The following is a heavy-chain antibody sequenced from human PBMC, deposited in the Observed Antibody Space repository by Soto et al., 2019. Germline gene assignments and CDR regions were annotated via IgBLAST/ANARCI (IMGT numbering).Heavy chain of an antibody. D-gene: IGHD3-22*01. CDR1: GYSFTSYW. V-gene: IGHV5-10-1*01. J-gene: IGHJ6*02. CDR3: AVTYYYDSSGYWEGYYYYGMDV. Sequence: LGESLKISCKGSGYSFTSYWISWVRQMPGKGLEWMGRIDPSDSYTNYSPSFQGHVTISADKSISTAYLQWSSLKASDTAMYYCAVTYYYDSSGYWEGYYYYGMDVWGQGTTVTVSS. CDR2: IDPSDSYT.